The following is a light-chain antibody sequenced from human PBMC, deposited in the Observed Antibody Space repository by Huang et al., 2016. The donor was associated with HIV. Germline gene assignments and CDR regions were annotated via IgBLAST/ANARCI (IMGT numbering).Light chain of an antibody. V-gene: IGKV3-15*01. CDR1: QSVTSN. J-gene: IGKJ3*01. CDR3: QRYDNWPKFT. Sequence: EIVMTQSPATLSVSPGERATLPCRASQSVTSNLAWYQQKPGQAPRLLIYGASTRATGIPARFSGSGSGTEFTLTISSLQSEDFAVYYCQRYDNWPKFTFGPGTKVDIK. CDR2: GAS.